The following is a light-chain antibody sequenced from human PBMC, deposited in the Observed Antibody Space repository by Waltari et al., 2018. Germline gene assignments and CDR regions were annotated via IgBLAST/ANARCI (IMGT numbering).Light chain of an antibody. CDR1: QSISSY. J-gene: IGKJ4*01. CDR2: AAS. Sequence: DIQMTQSPSSLSASVGDRVPITCRASQSISSYLNWYQQKPGKAPKLLIYAASSLQSWVPSRFSGSGSGTDFTLTISSLQPEDFATYYCQQSYSTPRTFGGGTKVEIK. CDR3: QQSYSTPRT. V-gene: IGKV1-39*01.